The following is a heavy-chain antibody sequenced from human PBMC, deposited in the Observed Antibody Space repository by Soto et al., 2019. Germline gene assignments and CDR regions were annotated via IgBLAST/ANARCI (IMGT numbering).Heavy chain of an antibody. J-gene: IGHJ4*02. Sequence: GGSLRLSCAASGFTFSSHSMNWVRQAPGKGLEWVSYISSSSNSIYYADSVKGRFTISRDNSKNTLYLQMNSLRAEDTAVYYCAAGRLMADYGDYHFDYWGQGTLVTVSS. V-gene: IGHV3-48*01. CDR3: AAGRLMADYGDYHFDY. CDR2: ISSSSNSI. D-gene: IGHD4-17*01. CDR1: GFTFSSHS.